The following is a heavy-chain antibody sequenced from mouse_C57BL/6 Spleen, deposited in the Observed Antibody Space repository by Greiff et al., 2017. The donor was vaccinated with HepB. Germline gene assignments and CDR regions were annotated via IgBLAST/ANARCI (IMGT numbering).Heavy chain of an antibody. J-gene: IGHJ4*01. D-gene: IGHD1-1*01. Sequence: QVQLKQSGAELARPGASVKLSCKASGYTFTSYGISWVKQRTGQGLEWIGEIYPRSGNTYYNEKFKGKATLTADKSSSTAYMELRSLTSEDSAVYFCARSEYYDYWGQGTSVTVSS. V-gene: IGHV1-81*01. CDR3: ARSEYYDY. CDR1: GYTFTSYG. CDR2: IYPRSGNT.